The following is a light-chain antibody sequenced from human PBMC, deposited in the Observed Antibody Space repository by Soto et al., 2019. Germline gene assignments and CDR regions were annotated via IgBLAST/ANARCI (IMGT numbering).Light chain of an antibody. J-gene: IGLJ3*02. CDR1: SSNIGAGYG. V-gene: IGLV1-40*01. Sequence: QSVLTQPPSVSGAPGQRVTISCTGSSSNIGAGYGVHWYQQLPGTAPKLLIYGNSNRPSGDPDRFSGSKSGTSASLAITGLQSEEEADYYFQSYDSSLSGWVFGGGTKLTVL. CDR2: GNS. CDR3: QSYDSSLSGWV.